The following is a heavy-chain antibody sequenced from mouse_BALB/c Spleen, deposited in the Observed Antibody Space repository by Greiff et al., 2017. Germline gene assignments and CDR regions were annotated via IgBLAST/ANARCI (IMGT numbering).Heavy chain of an antibody. CDR3: ARSGYGNYDY. J-gene: IGHJ2*01. V-gene: IGHV1-7*01. Sequence: QVQLKESGAELVKPGASVKMSCKASGYTFTSYWMHWVKQRPGQGLEWIGYINPSTGYTEYNQKFKDKATLTADKSSSTAYMQLSSLTSEDSAVYYCARSGYGNYDYWGQGTTVTVSA. CDR2: INPSTGYT. CDR1: GYTFTSYW. D-gene: IGHD2-10*02.